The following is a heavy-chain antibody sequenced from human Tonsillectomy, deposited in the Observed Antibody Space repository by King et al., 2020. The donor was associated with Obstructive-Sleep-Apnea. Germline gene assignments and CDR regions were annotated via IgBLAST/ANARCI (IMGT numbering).Heavy chain of an antibody. V-gene: IGHV5-51*01. Sequence: LQLVQSGTEVKKPGESLTISCKDSGYSFTSYWIGWVRQMPGKGLEWMGIIFPADSDTRYNPSFQGRVTISADKSISTAYLQWSSLKASDTAMYYCARQQSYYYGMDVWGQGTTVTVSS. CDR3: ARQQSYYYGMDV. CDR2: IFPADSDT. J-gene: IGHJ6*02. CDR1: GYSFTSYW. D-gene: IGHD6-19*01.